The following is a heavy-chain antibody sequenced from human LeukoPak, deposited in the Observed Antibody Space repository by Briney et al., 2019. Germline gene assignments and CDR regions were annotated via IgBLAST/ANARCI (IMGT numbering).Heavy chain of an antibody. Sequence: GGSLRLSCAASGFTFSSYSMNWVRQAPGKGLEWVSSISSSSSYIYYADSVKGRFTISRDNAKNTLYLQMNSLGAEDTAVYYCARSPGYTMNVWGQGTTVTVSS. CDR1: GFTFSSYS. J-gene: IGHJ6*02. D-gene: IGHD5-24*01. CDR2: ISSSSSYI. CDR3: ARSPGYTMNV. V-gene: IGHV3-21*01.